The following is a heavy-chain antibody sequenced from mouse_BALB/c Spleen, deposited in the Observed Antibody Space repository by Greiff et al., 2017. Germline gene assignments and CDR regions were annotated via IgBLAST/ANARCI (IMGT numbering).Heavy chain of an antibody. CDR3: TRTAARATRDY. CDR2: IYPGNSDT. V-gene: IGHV1-5*01. D-gene: IGHD3-1*01. Sequence: VQLQQPGAELVRPGASVKLSCKASGYTFTSYWMHWVKQRPGQGLEWIGAIYPGNSDTSYNQKFKGKAKLTAVTSTSTAYMELSSLTNEDSAVYYCTRTAARATRDYWGQGTTLTVSS. CDR1: GYTFTSYW. J-gene: IGHJ2*01.